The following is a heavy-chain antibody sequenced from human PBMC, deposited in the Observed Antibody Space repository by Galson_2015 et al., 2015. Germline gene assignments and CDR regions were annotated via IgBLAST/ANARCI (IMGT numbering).Heavy chain of an antibody. CDR1: GFTFSSYD. V-gene: IGHV3-48*03. Sequence: SLRLSCAASGFTFSSYDMNWVRQAPGKGLEWVSYISSSGSTIYYADSVKGRFTISRDNAKNSLYLQMNSLRAEDTAVYYCARPTENYYYYMDVWGKGTTVTVSS. CDR2: ISSSGSTI. CDR3: ARPTENYYYYMDV. J-gene: IGHJ6*03.